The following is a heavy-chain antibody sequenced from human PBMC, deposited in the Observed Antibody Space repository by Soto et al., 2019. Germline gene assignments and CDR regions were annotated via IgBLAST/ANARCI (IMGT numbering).Heavy chain of an antibody. CDR2: IIPIFGTA. Sequence: VKVSCKASGGTFSSYAISWVRQAPGKGLEWMGGIIPIFGTANYAQKFQGRVTITADESTSTAYMELSSLRSEDTAVYYCARAGYGSGSPYYYYGMDVWGQGTTVTVSS. V-gene: IGHV1-69*13. J-gene: IGHJ6*02. D-gene: IGHD3-10*01. CDR1: GGTFSSYA. CDR3: ARAGYGSGSPYYYYGMDV.